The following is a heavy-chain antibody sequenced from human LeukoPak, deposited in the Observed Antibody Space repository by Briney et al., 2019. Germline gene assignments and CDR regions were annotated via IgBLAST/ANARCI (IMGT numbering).Heavy chain of an antibody. CDR3: ARDPSQDY. CDR1: GCTLSNAW. J-gene: IGHJ4*02. Sequence: PGGFLRLSCAATGCTLSNAWMNWVRQAPGKGLEWVGLIKSKADGGTTDYTAPVKGRFTISRDDSKNTLYLQMNSLRAEDTAVYYCARDPSQDYWGQGTLVTVSS. V-gene: IGHV3-15*01. CDR2: IKSKADGGTT.